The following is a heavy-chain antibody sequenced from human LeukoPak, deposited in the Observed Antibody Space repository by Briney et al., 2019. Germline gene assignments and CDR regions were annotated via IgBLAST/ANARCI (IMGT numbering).Heavy chain of an antibody. V-gene: IGHV4-38-2*01. J-gene: IGHJ4*02. CDR3: ARYSRNGVDEIGF. D-gene: IGHD5-12*01. CDR2: IYHGGST. Sequence: SETLSLTCAVSGYSIRSGYYWGWIRQPPGRGLEWIGTIYHGGSTYYNPSLTSRVTISVDTSKNQLSLKLTSVTAADTAVYYCARYSRNGVDEIGFWGQGTLVTVSS. CDR1: GYSIRSGYY.